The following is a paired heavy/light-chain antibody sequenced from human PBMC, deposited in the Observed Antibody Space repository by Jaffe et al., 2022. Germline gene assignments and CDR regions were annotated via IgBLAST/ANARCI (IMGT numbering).Heavy chain of an antibody. CDR2: IKPDGTGK. D-gene: IGHD6-19*01. CDR3: ARPSHRAVAGDY. CDR1: GFRFSEYW. V-gene: IGHV3-7*01. J-gene: IGHJ4*02. Sequence: EVQLVESGGVLVQPGGSLRLSCVASGFRFSEYWMTWVRQAPGKGLEWVANIKPDGTGKYYADSVRGRLTISRDNTRNSLYLQINRLRADDTAIYYCARPSHRAVAGDYWGQGTLLTVSS.
Light chain of an antibody. CDR3: CSYTSFDSYV. V-gene: IGLV2-14*03. CDR1: SSDVGNRYNY. J-gene: IGLJ1*01. Sequence: QAALAQPASVSGSPGQSIAISCTGSSSDVGNRYNYVSWYQQHPGKAPKLMIYDVSNRPSGVSDRFSGSKSGNTASLTISGLQAEDEADYYCCSYTSFDSYVFGTGTKVTVL. CDR2: DVS.